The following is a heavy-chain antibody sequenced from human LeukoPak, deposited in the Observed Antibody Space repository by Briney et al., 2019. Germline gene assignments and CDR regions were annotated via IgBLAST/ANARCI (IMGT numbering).Heavy chain of an antibody. Sequence: GESLKISCKGSGFPFTSYWIGWGRQTPGKGLEWMGIIYPGDSDTRYSPSFQGQVTISADKSISTAYLQWSSLKASDTAMYYCARRGESTEYFQHWGQGTLVTVSS. D-gene: IGHD3-10*01. CDR3: ARRGESTEYFQH. CDR1: GFPFTSYW. V-gene: IGHV5-51*01. J-gene: IGHJ1*01. CDR2: IYPGDSDT.